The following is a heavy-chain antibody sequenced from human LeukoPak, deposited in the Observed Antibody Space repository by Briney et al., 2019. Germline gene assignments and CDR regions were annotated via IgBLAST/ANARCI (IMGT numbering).Heavy chain of an antibody. CDR1: GYTFTGYY. CDR3: ARSRYDIYDAFDI. D-gene: IGHD3-9*01. Sequence: ASVKVSCKASGYTFTGYYMHWVRQAPGQGLEWMGWINPNSGGTNYAQKFQGWVTMTRDTSTSTVYMELSSLRSDDTAVYYRARSRYDIYDAFDIWGQGTMVTVSS. CDR2: INPNSGGT. V-gene: IGHV1-2*04. J-gene: IGHJ3*02.